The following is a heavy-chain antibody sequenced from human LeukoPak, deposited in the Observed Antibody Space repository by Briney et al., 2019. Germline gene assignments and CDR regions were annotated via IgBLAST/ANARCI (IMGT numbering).Heavy chain of an antibody. Sequence: QTGGSLRLSCAASGFTFSSYAMHWVRQAPGKGLEWVAVISYDGSNKYYADSVKGRFTISRDNSKNTLYLQMNSLRAEDTAVYYCARWFGELLMAFGYWGQGTLVTVSS. CDR3: ARWFGELLMAFGY. CDR2: ISYDGSNK. CDR1: GFTFSSYA. V-gene: IGHV3-30*04. D-gene: IGHD3-10*01. J-gene: IGHJ4*02.